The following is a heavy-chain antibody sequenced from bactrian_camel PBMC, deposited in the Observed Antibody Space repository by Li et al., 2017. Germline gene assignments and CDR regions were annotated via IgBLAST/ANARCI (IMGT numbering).Heavy chain of an antibody. CDR2: VYLGGGK. CDR1: GYTRHDYC. D-gene: IGHD1*01. Sequence: VQLVESGGGSVQAGGSLRLSCSSGYTRHDYCMAWFRQIPGKEREAVAGVYLGGGKYYADSVKGRFTISQDNDANTIYLQMNELKPEDTGMYYCAAARDVSLTCHKRNDDSNCYGQGTQVTVS. V-gene: IGHV3S60*01. J-gene: IGHJ4*01.